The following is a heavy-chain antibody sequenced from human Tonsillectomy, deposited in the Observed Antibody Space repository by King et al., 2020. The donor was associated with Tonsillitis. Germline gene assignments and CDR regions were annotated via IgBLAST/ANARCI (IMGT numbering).Heavy chain of an antibody. J-gene: IGHJ4*02. CDR2: INPNSGDT. Sequence: QLVQSGAEVKKPGASVKVSCKASRYTFTGFYMHWVRQAPGQGLEWMGWINPNSGDTNYAQRFQGRVTMTRDTSISTAYMELSRLRSDDTAVYFCARDSAYYDFWSGYPSNYFDSWGQGTLVTVSS. D-gene: IGHD3-3*01. V-gene: IGHV1-2*02. CDR3: ARDSAYYDFWSGYPSNYFDS. CDR1: RYTFTGFY.